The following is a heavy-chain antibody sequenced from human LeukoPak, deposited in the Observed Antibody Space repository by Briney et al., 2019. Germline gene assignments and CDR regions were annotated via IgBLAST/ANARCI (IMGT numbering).Heavy chain of an antibody. CDR3: ARAPSSSWYLIDY. V-gene: IGHV1-2*02. D-gene: IGHD6-13*01. CDR1: GYTFTGYY. J-gene: IGHJ4*02. Sequence: ASVKVSCKASGYTFTGYYMHWVRQAPGQGLEWMGWINPNSGGTNYAQKFQGRVTMTRDTSISTAYMELSRLRSDGTAVYYCARAPSSSWYLIDYWGQGTLVTVSS. CDR2: INPNSGGT.